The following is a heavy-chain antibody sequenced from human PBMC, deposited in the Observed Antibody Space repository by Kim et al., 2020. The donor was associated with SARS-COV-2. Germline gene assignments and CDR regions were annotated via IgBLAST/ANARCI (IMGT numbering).Heavy chain of an antibody. CDR2: ISAYNGNT. D-gene: IGHD3-10*01. Sequence: ASVKVSCKASGYTFTSYGISWVRQAPGQGLEWMGWISAYNGNTNYAQKLQGGVTMTTATSTSTAYMELRSLRSDDTAVYYCAREGGVWFGELSPRPDYWGQGTLVTVSS. V-gene: IGHV1-18*01. J-gene: IGHJ4*02. CDR3: AREGGVWFGELSPRPDY. CDR1: GYTFTSYG.